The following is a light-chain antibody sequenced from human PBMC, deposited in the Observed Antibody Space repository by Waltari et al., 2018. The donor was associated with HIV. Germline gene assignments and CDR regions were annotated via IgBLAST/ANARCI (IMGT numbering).Light chain of an antibody. V-gene: IGLV10-54*01. CDR2: RNN. J-gene: IGLJ3*02. CDR1: TNNVGYQG. Sequence: QAGLTQPPSVSKGLRQTATLTCTGNTNNVGYQGAAWLQQHQGQPPKLLSYRNNNRPSGISERLSASRSGNTASLTITGLQPEDEAYYYCSAWDSSLSAWVFGGGTKLTVL. CDR3: SAWDSSLSAWV.